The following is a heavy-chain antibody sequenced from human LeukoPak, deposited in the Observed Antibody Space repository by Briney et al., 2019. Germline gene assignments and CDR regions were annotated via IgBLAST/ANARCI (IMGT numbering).Heavy chain of an antibody. CDR1: GGSIISYY. Sequence: ETLSLTCTVSGGSIISYYCSWLRQPPGKGLEWIGYMYYSGSTNYNPSLKSRVTISVDTSKNQFSLKLSSVTAADTAVYYCARRVTPNWFDPWGQGTLVTVSS. D-gene: IGHD2-21*02. CDR2: MYYSGST. J-gene: IGHJ5*02. CDR3: ARRVTPNWFDP. V-gene: IGHV4-59*08.